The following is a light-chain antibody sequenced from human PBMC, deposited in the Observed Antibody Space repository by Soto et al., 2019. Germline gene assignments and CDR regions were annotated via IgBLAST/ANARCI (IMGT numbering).Light chain of an antibody. CDR2: DAS. Sequence: EIVMTQSPATLSVSPRERVTLSCRASQGVSSNLAWYQQRPGQAPRLLIYDASTRATGIPARFRGSGSGTEFTLSVSSVQSEDSAIYYCQEYNKWPPRYTFGQGTKLEIK. J-gene: IGKJ2*01. CDR3: QEYNKWPPRYT. V-gene: IGKV3-15*01. CDR1: QGVSSN.